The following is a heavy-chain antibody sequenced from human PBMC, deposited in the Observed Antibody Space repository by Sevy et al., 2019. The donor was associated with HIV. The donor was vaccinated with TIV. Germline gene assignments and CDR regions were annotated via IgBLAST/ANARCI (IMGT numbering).Heavy chain of an antibody. J-gene: IGHJ4*02. CDR3: VRDMELVDEGTQEFYY. D-gene: IGHD1-7*01. V-gene: IGHV1-2*02. CDR1: GYTFTGYY. CDR2: INPNSGGT. Sequence: ASVKVSCKASGYTFTGYYMHWVRQAPGQGLEWMGWINPNSGGTNYAQKFQGRVTMTRDTSISTAYMELSRLRSDDTALSYCVRDMELVDEGTQEFYYWGQGTLVTVSS.